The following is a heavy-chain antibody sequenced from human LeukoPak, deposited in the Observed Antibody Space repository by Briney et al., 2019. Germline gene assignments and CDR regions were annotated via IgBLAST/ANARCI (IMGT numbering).Heavy chain of an antibody. Sequence: GGSLRLSCAASGFTFSSYWMHWVRQAPGKGLEWVAVIWYDGSNKYYADSVKGRFTISRDNSKNTLYLQMNSLRAEDTAVYYCARDGVDIVVVPAAAYYYYYYMDVWGKGTTVTVSS. V-gene: IGHV3-33*08. CDR2: IWYDGSNK. D-gene: IGHD2-2*01. CDR3: ARDGVDIVVVPAAAYYYYYYMDV. CDR1: GFTFSSYW. J-gene: IGHJ6*03.